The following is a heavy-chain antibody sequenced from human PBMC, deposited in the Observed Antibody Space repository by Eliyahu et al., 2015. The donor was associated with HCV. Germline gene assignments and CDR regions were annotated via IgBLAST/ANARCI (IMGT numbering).Heavy chain of an antibody. CDR2: IYYSGST. V-gene: IGHV4-39*01. Sequence: TVSGGSISSSSYYWGWIRQPPGKGLEWIGSIYYSGSTYYNPSLKSRVTISVDTSKNQFSLKLSSVTAADTAVYYCARLTVAGTDYWGQGTLVTVSS. CDR3: ARLTVAGTDY. CDR1: GGSISSSSYY. J-gene: IGHJ4*02. D-gene: IGHD6-19*01.